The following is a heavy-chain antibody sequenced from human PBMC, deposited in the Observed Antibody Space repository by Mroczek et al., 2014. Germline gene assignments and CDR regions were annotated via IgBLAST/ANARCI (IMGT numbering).Heavy chain of an antibody. V-gene: IGHV4-59*01. Sequence: QVQLQQWGPGLVASSETLSVTCTVSGGSISSYYWNWFRQSPGKGLEWIGYISNGPITNYNPSFKSRVAMSLDTSKDQFSLKLSSVTAADTAVYYCARDLPPGNWGQGTLVTVSS. CDR2: ISNGPIT. CDR1: GGSISSYY. J-gene: IGHJ4*02. CDR3: ARDLPPGN.